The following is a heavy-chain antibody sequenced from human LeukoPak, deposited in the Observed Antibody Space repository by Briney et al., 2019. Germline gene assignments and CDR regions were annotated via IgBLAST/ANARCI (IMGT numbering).Heavy chain of an antibody. D-gene: IGHD6-13*01. J-gene: IGHJ4*02. CDR2: ISAYNGNT. Sequence: ASVKISCKASGYTFTSYGINWVRQAPGQGLEWMGWISAYNGNTNYAQKVQGRVTMTTDTSTSTAYMEVRSLRSDDTAVYYCARGSSWFGTIDYWGQGTLVTVSS. CDR1: GYTFTSYG. CDR3: ARGSSWFGTIDY. V-gene: IGHV1-18*01.